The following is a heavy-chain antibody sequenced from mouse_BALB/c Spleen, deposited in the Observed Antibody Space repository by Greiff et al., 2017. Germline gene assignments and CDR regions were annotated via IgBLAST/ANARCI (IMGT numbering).Heavy chain of an antibody. Sequence: QVQLQQSGAELARPGASVKLSCKASGYTFTDYYINWVKQRTGQGLEWIGEIYPGSGNTYYNEKFKGKATLTADKSSSTAYMELSSLTSEDSAVYFCARGGSSDYWGQGTTLTVSS. V-gene: IGHV1-77*01. D-gene: IGHD1-1*01. CDR2: IYPGSGNT. CDR1: GYTFTDYY. CDR3: ARGGSSDY. J-gene: IGHJ2*01.